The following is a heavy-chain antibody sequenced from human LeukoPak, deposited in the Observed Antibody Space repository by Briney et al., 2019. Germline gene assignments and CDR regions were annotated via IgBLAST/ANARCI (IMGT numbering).Heavy chain of an antibody. CDR1: GGSISSYY. J-gene: IGHJ5*02. V-gene: IGHV4-59*01. CDR2: IYYSGST. CDR3: ARLPWGFPPWFDP. D-gene: IGHD3-16*01. Sequence: SETLSLTCTVSGGSISSYYLSWIRQPPGKGLEWIGYIYYSGSTNYNPSLKSRVTISVDTSKNQFSLKLSSVTAADTAVYYCARLPWGFPPWFDPWGQGTLVTVSS.